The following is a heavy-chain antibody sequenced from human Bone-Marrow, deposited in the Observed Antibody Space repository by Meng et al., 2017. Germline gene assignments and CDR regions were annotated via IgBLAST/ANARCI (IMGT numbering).Heavy chain of an antibody. J-gene: IGHJ6*02. V-gene: IGHV3-15*01. D-gene: IGHD6-13*01. CDR2: INSNSDGGTT. CDR1: GFRVTDAW. Sequence: GGSLRLSCVASGFRVTDAWMSWVRQAPGKGLEWVGRINSNSDGGTTDYAAPVKGRFTISRDNAKNSLYLQMNSLRAEDTAVYYCAREGYSSSWSFTPYYYYGMDVWGQGTTVTVSS. CDR3: AREGYSSSWSFTPYYYYGMDV.